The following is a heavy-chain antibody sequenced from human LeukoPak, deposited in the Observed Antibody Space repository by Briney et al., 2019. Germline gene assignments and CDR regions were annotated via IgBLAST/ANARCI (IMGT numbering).Heavy chain of an antibody. J-gene: IGHJ3*02. V-gene: IGHV1-18*01. D-gene: IGHD5-18*01. CDR2: ISAYNGNT. CDR3: TSGYFDAFDI. CDR1: GYTFTSYA. Sequence: ASVKVSCKASGYTFTSYAMHWVRQAPGQGLEWMGWISAYNGNTNYAQKLQGRVTMTTDTSTSTAYMELRSLRSDDTAVYYCTSGYFDAFDIWGQGTMVTVSS.